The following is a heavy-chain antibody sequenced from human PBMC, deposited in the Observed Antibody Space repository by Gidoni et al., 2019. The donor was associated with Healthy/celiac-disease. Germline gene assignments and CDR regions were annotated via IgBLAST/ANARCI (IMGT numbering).Heavy chain of an antibody. D-gene: IGHD4-17*01. V-gene: IGHV3-33*01. CDR3: ARALSGLRWYVDY. CDR1: GFPFSSYG. CDR2: IWYDGSNK. Sequence: QVQLVESGGGVVQPGRSLRLSCAASGFPFSSYGMHWVRQAPGKGLEWVAVIWYDGSNKYYADSVKGRFTISRDNSKNTLYLQMNSLRAEDTAVYYCARALSGLRWYVDYWGQGTLVTVSS. J-gene: IGHJ4*02.